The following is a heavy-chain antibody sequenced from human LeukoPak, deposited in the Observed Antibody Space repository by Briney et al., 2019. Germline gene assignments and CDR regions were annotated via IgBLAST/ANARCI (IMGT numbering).Heavy chain of an antibody. D-gene: IGHD4-23*01. Sequence: GGSLRLSCAASGFTFSSYAMSWVRQAPGKGLEWVSAISGSGGSTYYADSLKGRFTISRDNSKNTLYLQMSSLGAEETAVYYCAKGVTVYNWFDPWGQGTLVTVSS. CDR3: AKGVTVYNWFDP. V-gene: IGHV3-23*01. J-gene: IGHJ5*02. CDR2: ISGSGGST. CDR1: GFTFSSYA.